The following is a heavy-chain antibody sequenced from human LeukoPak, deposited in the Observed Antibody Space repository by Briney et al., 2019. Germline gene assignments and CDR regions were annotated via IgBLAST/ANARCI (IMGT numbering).Heavy chain of an antibody. CDR2: YTGDT. CDR3: ARVNIAVAGDASDV. CDR1: GGSISSYY. D-gene: IGHD6-19*01. V-gene: IGHV4-59*01. J-gene: IGHJ3*01. Sequence: SETLSLTCTVSGGSISSYYWSWVRQPPGKGLEWIGYTGDTNYNPSLKSRVTISLDASKSQFSLKLSSVTAADTAMYYCARVNIAVAGDASDVWGRGTMVTVSS.